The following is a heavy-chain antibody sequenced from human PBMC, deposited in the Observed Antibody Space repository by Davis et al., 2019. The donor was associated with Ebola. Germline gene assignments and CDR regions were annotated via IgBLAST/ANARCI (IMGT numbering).Heavy chain of an antibody. CDR2: IYWDDDK. Sequence: TLSLTCTVSGASISSHYWSWIRQPPGKALEWLALIYWDDDKRYRPSLKSRLTITKDTSKNQVVLTMINMDPVDTATYYCAHRLGRFGEWNFDYWGLGTQVTVSS. J-gene: IGHJ4*02. D-gene: IGHD3-10*01. V-gene: IGHV2-5*02. CDR1: GASISSHYW. CDR3: AHRLGRFGEWNFDY.